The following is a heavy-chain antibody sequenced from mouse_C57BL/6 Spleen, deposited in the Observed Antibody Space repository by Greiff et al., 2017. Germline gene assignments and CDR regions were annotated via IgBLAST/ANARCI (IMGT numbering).Heavy chain of an antibody. V-gene: IGHV14-4*01. J-gene: IGHJ2*01. CDR3: TTDYYESSLYYFDY. D-gene: IGHD1-1*01. CDR2: IDPENGDT. CDR1: GFNIKDDY. Sequence: EVQLVESGAELVRPGASVKLSCTASGFNIKDDYMHWVKQRPEQGLEWIGWIDPENGDTEYASKFQGKATITADTSSNTAYLQLSSLTSEDTAVYYCTTDYYESSLYYFDYWGQGTTLTVSS.